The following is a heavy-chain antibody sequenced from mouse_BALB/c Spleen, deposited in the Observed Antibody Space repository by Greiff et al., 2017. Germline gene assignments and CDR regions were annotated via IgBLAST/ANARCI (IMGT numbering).Heavy chain of an antibody. CDR2: IYPSDSYT. D-gene: IGHD2-2*01. CDR1: GYTFTSYW. CDR3: TRYGYDVFDY. J-gene: IGHJ2*01. Sequence: QVQLQQSGAELVRPGASVKLSCKASGYTFTSYWINWVKQRPGQGLEWIGNIYPSDSYTNYNQKFKDKATLTVDKSSSTAYMQLSSPTSEDSAVYYCTRYGYDVFDYWGQGTTLTVSS. V-gene: IGHV1-69*02.